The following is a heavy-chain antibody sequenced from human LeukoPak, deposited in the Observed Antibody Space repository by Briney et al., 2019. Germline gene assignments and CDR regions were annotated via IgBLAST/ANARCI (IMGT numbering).Heavy chain of an antibody. CDR2: INPNSGGT. D-gene: IGHD1-1*01. V-gene: IGHV1-2*02. CDR1: GYTFTGYY. J-gene: IGHJ6*02. Sequence: ASVKVSCKASGYTFTGYYMHWVRQAPGQGLEWMGWINPNSGGTNYAQKFQGRVTMTRDTPISTAYTELSRLRSDDTAVYYCARGGTGSLGSPHYYYYGMDVWGQGTTVTVSS. CDR3: ARGGTGSLGSPHYYYYGMDV.